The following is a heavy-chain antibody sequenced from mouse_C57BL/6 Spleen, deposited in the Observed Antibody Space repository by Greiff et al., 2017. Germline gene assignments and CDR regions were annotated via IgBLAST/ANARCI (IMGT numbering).Heavy chain of an antibody. J-gene: IGHJ1*03. CDR1: GFTFSDYY. CDR3: ARDSYYGSSWYFDV. D-gene: IGHD1-1*01. V-gene: IGHV5-16*01. Sequence: EVKLVESEGGLVQPGSSMKLSCTASGFTFSDYYMAWVRQVPEKGLEWVANINYDGSSTYYLDSLKSRFIISRDNAKNILYLQMSSLKSEDTATYYCARDSYYGSSWYFDVWGTGTTVTVSS. CDR2: INYDGSST.